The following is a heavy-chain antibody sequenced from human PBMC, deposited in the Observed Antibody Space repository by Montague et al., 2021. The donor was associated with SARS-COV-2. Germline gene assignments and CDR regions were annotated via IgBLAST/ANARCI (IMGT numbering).Heavy chain of an antibody. Sequence: SLRLSCAASGFTFSSYDMNWVRQAPGKGPEWISYISTSAYTTSYAGSVRGRFTISRDNGKNSLYLQMNSLRVEDTAVYYCSRDDRSIVGVGLDIWGQGTKVTVSS. CDR1: GFTFSSYD. J-gene: IGHJ3*02. D-gene: IGHD2-15*01. CDR3: SRDDRSIVGVGLDI. V-gene: IGHV3-48*03. CDR2: ISTSAYTT.